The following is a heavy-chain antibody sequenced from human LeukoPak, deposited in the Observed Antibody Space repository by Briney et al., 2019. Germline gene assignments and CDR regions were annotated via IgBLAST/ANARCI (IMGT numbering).Heavy chain of an antibody. V-gene: IGHV1-2*02. J-gene: IGHJ6*02. D-gene: IGHD3-22*01. Sequence: ASVKVSCKASGYTLTGYYMHWVRQAPGQGLEWMGWVNPNSGGTNYAQKFQGRVTMTRDTSIKTAYMELSRLRSDDTAVYYCARGHDSSGHWGDYYYGMDVWGQGTTVTVSS. CDR1: GYTLTGYY. CDR3: ARGHDSSGHWGDYYYGMDV. CDR2: VNPNSGGT.